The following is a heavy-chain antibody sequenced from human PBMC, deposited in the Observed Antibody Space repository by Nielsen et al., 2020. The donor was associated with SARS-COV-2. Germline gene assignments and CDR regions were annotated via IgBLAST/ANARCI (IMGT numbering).Heavy chain of an antibody. J-gene: IGHJ4*02. CDR2: ISWNSGSI. Sequence: SLKISCAASGFTFDDYAMHWVRQAPGKGLEWVSGISWNSGSIAYADSVKGRFTISRDNAKSSLYLQMNSLRAEDTALYYCARGPITFGGVIVPFDYWGQGTLVTVSS. CDR3: ARGPITFGGVIVPFDY. D-gene: IGHD3-16*02. V-gene: IGHV3-9*01. CDR1: GFTFDDYA.